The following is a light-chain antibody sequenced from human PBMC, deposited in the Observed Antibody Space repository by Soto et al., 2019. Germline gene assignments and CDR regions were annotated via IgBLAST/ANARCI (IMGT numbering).Light chain of an antibody. CDR1: SSNIGNNY. CDR3: GTWDSSLSAGI. CDR2: DNN. Sequence: QSVLTQPPSVSAAPGQKVTISCSGRSSNIGNNYVSWYQQLPGTTPKLLIYDNNKRPSGIPDRFSGSKSGTSATLGITGLQTGDDADYYCGTWDSSLSAGIFGGGTKLTVL. V-gene: IGLV1-51*01. J-gene: IGLJ2*01.